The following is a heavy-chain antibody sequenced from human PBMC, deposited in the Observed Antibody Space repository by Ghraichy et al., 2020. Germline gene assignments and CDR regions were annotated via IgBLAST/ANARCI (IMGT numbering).Heavy chain of an antibody. CDR2: INPSGGST. V-gene: IGHV1-46*03. J-gene: IGHJ5*02. Sequence: ASVKVSCKASGYTFTSYYMHWVRQAPGQGLEWMGIINPSGGSTSYAQKFQGRVTMTRDTSTSTVYMELSSLRSEDTAVYYCARLYCSGGSCHSLWFDPWGQGTLVTVSS. CDR1: GYTFTSYY. CDR3: ARLYCSGGSCHSLWFDP. D-gene: IGHD2-15*01.